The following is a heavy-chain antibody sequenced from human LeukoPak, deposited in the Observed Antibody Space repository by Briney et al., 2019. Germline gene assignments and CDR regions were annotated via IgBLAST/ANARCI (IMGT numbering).Heavy chain of an antibody. CDR2: ISGSGGST. V-gene: IGHV3-23*01. J-gene: IGHJ4*02. Sequence: GGSLRLSCAASGFTFSTYAMSWVRQAPGHGLELVSAISGSGGSTYYADSVKGRFTISRDNSKNTLYLQMNSLRAEDTAVYYCAKDRPPYYYDSSGYSDYWGQGTLVAVSS. CDR1: GFTFSTYA. CDR3: AKDRPPYYYDSSGYSDY. D-gene: IGHD3-22*01.